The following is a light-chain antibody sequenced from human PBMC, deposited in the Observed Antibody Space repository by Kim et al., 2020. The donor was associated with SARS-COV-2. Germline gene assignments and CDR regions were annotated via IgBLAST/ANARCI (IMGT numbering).Light chain of an antibody. CDR1: SANIGAGYD. J-gene: IGLJ3*02. CDR3: QSYDSSLGGSV. CDR2: GNS. Sequence: FTNTGIGSSANIGAGYDVPWYQQLPGTAPKLLVSGNSNRPSGVPDRVSGSKSGTSASLAITGLQAEDEADYYCQSYDSSLGGSVFGGGTKLTVL. V-gene: IGLV1-40*01.